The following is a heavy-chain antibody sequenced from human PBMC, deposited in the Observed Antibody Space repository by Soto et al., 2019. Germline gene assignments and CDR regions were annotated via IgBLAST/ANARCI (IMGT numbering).Heavy chain of an antibody. CDR1: GFTVSSNY. CDR2: IYSGGST. J-gene: IGHJ6*03. V-gene: IGHV3-66*01. Sequence: EVQLVESGGGLVQPGGSLRLSCAASGFTVSSNYMSWVRQAPGKGLEWVSVIYSGGSTYYADSVKGRFTISRDNSKNTLYLQMNSLRAEDTAVYYCASTGGGYDFNYYYMDVWGKGTTVTVSS. D-gene: IGHD5-12*01. CDR3: ASTGGGYDFNYYYMDV.